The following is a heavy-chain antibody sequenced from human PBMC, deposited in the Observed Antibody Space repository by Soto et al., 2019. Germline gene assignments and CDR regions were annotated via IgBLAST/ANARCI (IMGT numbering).Heavy chain of an antibody. CDR2: IFYSGST. CDR3: ARHLTYCSAGSCYSDFPYYGMDV. Sequence: PSETLSLTCTVSAGSIETFYWSWIRQPPGKGLEWIGSIFYSGSTYYNPSLKSRVTISVDTSKNQFSLKLSSVTAADTAVYYCARHLTYCSAGSCYSDFPYYGMDVWGQGTTVTVSS. J-gene: IGHJ6*02. D-gene: IGHD2-15*01. CDR1: AGSIETFY. V-gene: IGHV4-59*05.